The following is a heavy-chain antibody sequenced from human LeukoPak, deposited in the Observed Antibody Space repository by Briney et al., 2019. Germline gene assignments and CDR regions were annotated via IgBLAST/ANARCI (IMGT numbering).Heavy chain of an antibody. V-gene: IGHV3-30*02. CDR1: GFTFSSYG. Sequence: PGGSLRLSCAASGFTFSSYGMHWVRQAPGKGLEWVTFMQYDGSDKFYADSVKGRFTISRDNSKNTVYLQMNSLRAEDTAVYFCAKLIESYYALHMWGRETLVTVSS. D-gene: IGHD3-10*01. J-gene: IGHJ3*02. CDR3: AKLIESYYALHM. CDR2: MQYDGSDK.